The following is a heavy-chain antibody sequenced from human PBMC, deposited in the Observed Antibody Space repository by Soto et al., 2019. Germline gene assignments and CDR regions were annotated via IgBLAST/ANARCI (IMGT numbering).Heavy chain of an antibody. CDR1: GGSISSGGYY. Sequence: PSETLSLTCTVSGGSISSGGYYWSWIRQHPGKGLEWIGYIYYSGSTYYNPSLKSRVTISVDTSKNQFSLKLSSVTAADTAVYYCARTGGLTDKYYYYYYGMDVWGQGTTVTV. J-gene: IGHJ6*02. D-gene: IGHD5-12*01. CDR2: IYYSGST. V-gene: IGHV4-31*03. CDR3: ARTGGLTDKYYYYYYGMDV.